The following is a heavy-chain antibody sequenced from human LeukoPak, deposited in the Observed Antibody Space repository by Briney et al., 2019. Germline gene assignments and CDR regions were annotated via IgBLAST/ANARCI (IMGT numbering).Heavy chain of an antibody. V-gene: IGHV1-3*03. CDR2: INSGNGHT. CDR1: GYTFTSYT. CDR3: TRGARFRSYGSGTYYTSLPFDP. J-gene: IGHJ5*02. D-gene: IGHD3-10*01. Sequence: ASVKVSCKASGYTFTSYTIHWVRQAPGQRLEWMGWINSGNGHTKYSQDFQGRVTITRDTFATTAYMELSSLRSEDMAVYYCTRGARFRSYGSGTYYTSLPFDPWGQGTLVTVSS.